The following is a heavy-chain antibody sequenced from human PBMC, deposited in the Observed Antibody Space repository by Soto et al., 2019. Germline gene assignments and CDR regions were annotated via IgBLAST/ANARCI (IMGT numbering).Heavy chain of an antibody. CDR2: VYHTGST. V-gene: IGHV4-4*02. D-gene: IGHD3-10*01. CDR3: ARVWGGAFDI. J-gene: IGHJ3*02. CDR1: GDSISSTHL. Sequence: TLSRTCVVAGDSISSTHLWTWVRQTPGTGLEWIGEVYHTGSTKYNPSLKNRVTVSLDKSNNQFSLNLKSLTAADTAVYYCARVWGGAFDIRGQGTLVT.